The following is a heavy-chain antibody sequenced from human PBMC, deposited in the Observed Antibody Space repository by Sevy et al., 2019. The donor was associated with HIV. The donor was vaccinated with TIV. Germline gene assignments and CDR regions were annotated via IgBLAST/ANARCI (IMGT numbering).Heavy chain of an antibody. J-gene: IGHJ6*02. CDR3: VRSHSALSRYKDYSGGKYYGMDV. D-gene: IGHD2-15*01. Sequence: GGSLRLSCAASGFTFSDYYMSWIRQAPGKGLEWVSYISSSGSTIYYADSVKGRFTISRDNAKNSLYLQMNSLRAEDTAVYYCVRSHSALSRYKDYSGGKYYGMDVWGQGTTVTVSS. CDR1: GFTFSDYY. V-gene: IGHV3-11*01. CDR2: ISSSGSTI.